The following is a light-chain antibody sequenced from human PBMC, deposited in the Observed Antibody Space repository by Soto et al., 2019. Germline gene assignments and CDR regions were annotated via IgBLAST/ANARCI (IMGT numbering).Light chain of an antibody. Sequence: SYELTQAPSVSVSPGQTARITCSGDALAKHYANWYQQKPGQAPVVVIHKDSERPSGIPERFSGSSSGTTVTLTISGVQAEDEADYYCQSADSSGTYHVVFGGGTKLTVL. CDR2: KDS. J-gene: IGLJ2*01. CDR1: ALAKHY. CDR3: QSADSSGTYHVV. V-gene: IGLV3-25*03.